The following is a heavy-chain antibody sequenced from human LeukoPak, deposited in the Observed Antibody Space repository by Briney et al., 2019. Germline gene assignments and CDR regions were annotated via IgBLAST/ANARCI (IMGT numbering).Heavy chain of an antibody. CDR3: GRTWGYYFDY. V-gene: IGHV4-59*12. D-gene: IGHD3-16*01. CDR2: IYYSGST. Sequence: SETLSLTCTGSGGSIRSYYWSWIRQPPGKGLEWIAYIYYSGSTNYNPSLKSRVTISVDTSKNQCSLKLSSVIAADTAVYYCGRTWGYYFDYWGQGTLVTVSS. J-gene: IGHJ4*02. CDR1: GGSIRSYY.